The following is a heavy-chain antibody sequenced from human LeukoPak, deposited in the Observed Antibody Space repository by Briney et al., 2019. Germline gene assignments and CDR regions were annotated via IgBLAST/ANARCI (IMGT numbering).Heavy chain of an antibody. D-gene: IGHD6-19*01. Sequence: PAGSLRRSGAASGFTFSSYSMNWVRQAPGKELEWGSSISISISYIDYADSVKVRFTISRDNAKNSLYLQTNSLRAEDTAVYYCARDWGDPGIAVLGDYWGQGTLVTVSS. CDR1: GFTFSSYS. V-gene: IGHV3-21*01. CDR3: ARDWGDPGIAVLGDY. J-gene: IGHJ4*02. CDR2: ISISISYI.